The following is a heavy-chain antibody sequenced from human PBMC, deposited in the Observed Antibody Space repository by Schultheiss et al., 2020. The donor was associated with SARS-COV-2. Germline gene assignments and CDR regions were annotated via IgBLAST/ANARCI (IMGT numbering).Heavy chain of an antibody. CDR3: ARAFWEYEYGDYGWWFDP. J-gene: IGHJ5*02. Sequence: GESLKISCAASGFNFNNYGMHWVRQAPGKGLEWVAIISYDGSNKYYVDSVKGRFTISRDNAKNSLYLQMNSLRAEDTAVYYCARAFWEYEYGDYGWWFDPWGQGTLVTVSS. CDR1: GFNFNNYG. CDR2: ISYDGSNK. V-gene: IGHV3-30*03. D-gene: IGHD4-17*01.